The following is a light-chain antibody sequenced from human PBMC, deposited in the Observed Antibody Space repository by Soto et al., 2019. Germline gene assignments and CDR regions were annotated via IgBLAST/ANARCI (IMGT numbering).Light chain of an antibody. CDR2: RTS. CDR3: LIYSGGAYV. Sequence: QAVVTQEPSLTVSPGGTVTLTCASSTGAVTSGYYPSWFQQKPGQAPRALIYRTSHKHSWTPARFSGSLLGVKAALTLSGVQPEEEAEYYGLIYSGGAYVFGTGTKLTVL. V-gene: IGLV7-43*01. CDR1: TGAVTSGYY. J-gene: IGLJ1*01.